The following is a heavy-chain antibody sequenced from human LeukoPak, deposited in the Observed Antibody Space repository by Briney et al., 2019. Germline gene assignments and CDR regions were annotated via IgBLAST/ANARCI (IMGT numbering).Heavy chain of an antibody. CDR2: INPNSGGT. CDR1: GYTFTGYY. CDR3: ARERRWSSRNWFDP. J-gene: IGHJ5*02. V-gene: IGHV1-2*04. D-gene: IGHD4-23*01. Sequence: ASVKVSCTASGYTFTGYYMHWARQAPGQGLEWMGWINPNSGGTNYAQKFQGWVTMTRDTSISTAYMELSRLRSDDTAVYYCARERRWSSRNWFDPWGQGTLVTVSS.